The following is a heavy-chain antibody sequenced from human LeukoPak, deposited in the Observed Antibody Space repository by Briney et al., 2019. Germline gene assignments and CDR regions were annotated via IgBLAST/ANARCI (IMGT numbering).Heavy chain of an antibody. CDR3: ARDPKHWYYFDF. J-gene: IGHJ4*02. V-gene: IGHV3-74*01. Sequence: GGSLRLSCAASGFTFSAYWMHWVRQVPGKGLEWVSRINNDGSSTTYADSVKGRFTISRDNAKNTLFLQTNSLRAEDTAVYYCARDPKHWYYFDFWGQGTLVTVSS. D-gene: IGHD2-8*02. CDR2: INNDGSST. CDR1: GFTFSAYW.